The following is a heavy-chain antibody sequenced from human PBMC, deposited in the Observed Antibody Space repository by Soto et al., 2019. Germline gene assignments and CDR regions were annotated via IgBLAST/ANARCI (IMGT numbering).Heavy chain of an antibody. J-gene: IGHJ4*02. D-gene: IGHD3-10*01. CDR3: ASSAPYYFFYT. CDR1: GGSISGGVHY. Sequence: SETLSLTCTVSGGSISGGVHYWGWIRQPPGKGLEWIGFMYYTGDTYYNPSLKSRLSISVDTSMNQFSLELTSVTAADTAVYYCASSAPYYFFYTWGLGTLLTVSS. CDR2: MYYTGDT. V-gene: IGHV4-31*03.